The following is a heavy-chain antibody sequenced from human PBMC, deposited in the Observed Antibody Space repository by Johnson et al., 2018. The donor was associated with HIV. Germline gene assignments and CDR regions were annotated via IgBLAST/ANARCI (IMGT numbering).Heavy chain of an antibody. V-gene: IGHV3-20*04. CDR3: ARGGDIVLVVYAMGHDAFDI. D-gene: IGHD2-8*02. CDR2: INWNGGRT. J-gene: IGHJ3*02. Sequence: EVQLVESGGGVVRPGGSLRLSCTVAGFRFDDYGMSWVRHAPGKGLEWISTINWNGGRTGYVDTLKGRFTISRDNAKNTLYLQMNSLRAEDTALYYCARGGDIVLVVYAMGHDAFDIWGQGTMVTVSS. CDR1: GFRFDDYG.